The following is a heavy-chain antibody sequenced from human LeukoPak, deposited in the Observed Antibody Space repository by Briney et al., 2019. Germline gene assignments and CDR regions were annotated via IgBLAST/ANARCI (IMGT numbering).Heavy chain of an antibody. Sequence: GGSLRLSCAASGFTFSSYAMHWVRQAPGKGLEWVAVISYDGSNKYYADSVKGRFAISRDNSKNTLYLQMNSLRAEDTAVYYCARVHGEDYGGSSAHAEYFQHWGQGTLVTVSS. D-gene: IGHD4-23*01. V-gene: IGHV3-30*09. CDR2: ISYDGSNK. CDR1: GFTFSSYA. J-gene: IGHJ1*01. CDR3: ARVHGEDYGGSSAHAEYFQH.